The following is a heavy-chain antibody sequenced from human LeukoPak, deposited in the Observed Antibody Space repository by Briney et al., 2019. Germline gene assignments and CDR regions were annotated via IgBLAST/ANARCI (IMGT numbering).Heavy chain of an antibody. V-gene: IGHV5-51*01. D-gene: IGHD6-6*01. CDR1: GYSFTSYW. Sequence: GESLKISCKGSGYSFTSYWIGWVRQMPGKGLEWMGIIYPGDSDTRYSPSFQGQVTISADKSITSAYLQWSSLKAPDTAMYYCARPDSSTFYFDYWGQGTLVTVSS. J-gene: IGHJ4*02. CDR2: IYPGDSDT. CDR3: ARPDSSTFYFDY.